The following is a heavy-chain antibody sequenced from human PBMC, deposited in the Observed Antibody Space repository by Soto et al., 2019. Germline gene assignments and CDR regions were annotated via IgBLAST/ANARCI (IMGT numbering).Heavy chain of an antibody. V-gene: IGHV1-2*04. CDR2: INPNSGGT. D-gene: IGHD3-10*01. CDR1: GYTFTGYY. Sequence: ASVKVSCKASGYTFTGYYMHWVRQAPGQGLEWMGWINPNSGGTNYAQKFQGWVTMTRDTSISTAYMELSRLRSDDTAVYYCARAHSITMVRGVIITGVGSDPWGQGTLVTVSS. CDR3: ARAHSITMVRGVIITGVGSDP. J-gene: IGHJ5*02.